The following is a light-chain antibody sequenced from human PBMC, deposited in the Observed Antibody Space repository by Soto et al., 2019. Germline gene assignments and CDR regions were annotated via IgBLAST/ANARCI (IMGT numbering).Light chain of an antibody. V-gene: IGLV2-8*01. CDR3: SSYAASNNFYFV. Sequence: QSVLTQPPSASGSLGQAVPILWTGTRNDGWGYNYFSWFQQYPGRAPKLMIFEVNKRPSGVPDRVSGSKSGNTASLTVSGLQAEDEADYNCSSYAASNNFYFVFGGGTKVTVL. CDR2: EVN. J-gene: IGLJ3*02. CDR1: RNDGWGYNY.